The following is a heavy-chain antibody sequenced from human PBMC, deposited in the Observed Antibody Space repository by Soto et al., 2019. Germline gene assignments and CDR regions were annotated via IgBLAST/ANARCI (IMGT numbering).Heavy chain of an antibody. CDR2: ISGSGGST. CDR3: ALMGYYCSGGSCPETAYYYYYGMDV. V-gene: IGHV3-23*01. J-gene: IGHJ6*02. Sequence: GGSLRLSCAASGLTFSSYAMSWVRQAPGKGLEWVSAISGSGGSTYYADSVKGRFTISRDNSKNTLHLQMNSLGAEDTAVYHCALMGYYCSGGSCPETAYYYYYGMDVWGQGTTVTVSS. CDR1: GLTFSSYA. D-gene: IGHD2-15*01.